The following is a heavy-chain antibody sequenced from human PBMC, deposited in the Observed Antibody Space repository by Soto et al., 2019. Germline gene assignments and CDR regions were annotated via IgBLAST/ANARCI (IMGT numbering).Heavy chain of an antibody. CDR1: GFTFSTYS. V-gene: IGHV3-48*01. CDR3: ARSGYFDY. Sequence: EVQVVESGGGLVQPGGSLRLSCEASGFTFSTYSMNWVRQAPGKGLEWVSYIRSTGNTIYYPDSVKGRFTISRDTAKKSLYLQMNSLRAEDTAVYYCARSGYFDYWGQGTLVTVSS. D-gene: IGHD2-8*02. CDR2: IRSTGNTI. J-gene: IGHJ4*02.